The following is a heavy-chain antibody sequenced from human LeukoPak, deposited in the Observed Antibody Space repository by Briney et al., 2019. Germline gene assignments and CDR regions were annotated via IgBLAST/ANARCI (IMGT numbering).Heavy chain of an antibody. Sequence: SGGSMSPACAASGFTFSTYEMNWVRQAPGKGLEWVSYISSSGSTIYYADSVKGRFTISRDNAKNSLYLQMNSLRAEDTAIYYCARDGDLTPAGPFDYWGQGTLATVSS. V-gene: IGHV3-48*03. D-gene: IGHD6-25*01. CDR3: ARDGDLTPAGPFDY. CDR1: GFTFSTYE. J-gene: IGHJ4*02. CDR2: ISSSGSTI.